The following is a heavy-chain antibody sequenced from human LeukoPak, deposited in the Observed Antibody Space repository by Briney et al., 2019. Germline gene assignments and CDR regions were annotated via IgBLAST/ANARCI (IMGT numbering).Heavy chain of an antibody. Sequence: ASVKVSCKASGFTFTTSAVQWLQQAGGQRLEWIGWIVVGSGSTNYAQKFQERVTITRDMSTSTVYMDLSSQRSEDTAVYYCAAASNYYDRSNYYSYAMDVWGQGTTVTVSS. CDR1: GFTFTTSA. D-gene: IGHD3-22*01. CDR2: IVVGSGST. J-gene: IGHJ6*02. V-gene: IGHV1-58*01. CDR3: AAASNYYDRSNYYSYAMDV.